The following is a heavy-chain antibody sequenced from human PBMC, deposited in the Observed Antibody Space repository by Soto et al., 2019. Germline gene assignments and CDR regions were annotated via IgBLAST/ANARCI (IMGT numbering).Heavy chain of an antibody. J-gene: IGHJ4*02. D-gene: IGHD2-2*03. V-gene: IGHV4-61*05. CDR2: IYYTGIT. Sequence: SETLSLTCTVSGGSISSSSYYWSWIRQPPGKGLEWIGYIYYTGITDYNPSLNSRVTISVDTSKNQFSLKLSSVTAADTAVYYCARQGGYCSGTSCYLFDYWGQGTLVTVSS. CDR1: GGSISSSSYY. CDR3: ARQGGYCSGTSCYLFDY.